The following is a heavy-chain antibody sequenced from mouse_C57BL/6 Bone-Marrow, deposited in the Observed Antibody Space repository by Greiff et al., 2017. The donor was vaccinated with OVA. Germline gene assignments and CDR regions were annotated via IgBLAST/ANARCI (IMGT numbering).Heavy chain of an antibody. Sequence: VMLVESDAELVKPGASVKISCKVSGYTFTDHTIHWMKQRPEQGLEWIGYIYPRDGSTKYNEKFKGKATLTADKSSSTAYMQLNSLTSEDSAVYFCARDGYYLAWFAYWGQGTLVTVSA. CDR1: GYTFTDHT. CDR2: IYPRDGST. D-gene: IGHD2-3*01. CDR3: ARDGYYLAWFAY. J-gene: IGHJ3*01. V-gene: IGHV1-78*01.